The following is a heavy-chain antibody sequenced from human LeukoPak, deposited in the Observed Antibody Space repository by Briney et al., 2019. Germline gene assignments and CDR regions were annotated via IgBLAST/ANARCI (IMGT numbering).Heavy chain of an antibody. CDR1: GFTFDNYR. CDR2: VNADDGNT. J-gene: IGHJ4*02. CDR3: AKANWVSNADAVW. V-gene: IGHV3-23*01. Sequence: GGSLRLSCAASGFTFDNYRMSWVRQAPGKGLEWVSTVNADDGNTYYADSVKGRFTISRDNSKSTLILQMNSLRVEDTAIYYCAKANWVSNADAVWWGQGTQVTVSS. D-gene: IGHD1-1*01.